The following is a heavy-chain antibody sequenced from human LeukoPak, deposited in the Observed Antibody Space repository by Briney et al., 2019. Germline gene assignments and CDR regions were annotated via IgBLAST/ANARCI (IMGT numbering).Heavy chain of an antibody. CDR1: GGSISSGGYS. CDR3: ARLPKRGVVVVD. Sequence: PSQTLSLTCAVSGGSISSGGYSWSWIRQPPGKGLEWIGYIYHSGSTYYNPSLKSRVTISVDTSKNQFSLKLSSVTAADTAVYYCARLPKRGVVVVDWGQGTLVTVSS. J-gene: IGHJ4*02. D-gene: IGHD3-22*01. V-gene: IGHV4-30-2*03. CDR2: IYHSGST.